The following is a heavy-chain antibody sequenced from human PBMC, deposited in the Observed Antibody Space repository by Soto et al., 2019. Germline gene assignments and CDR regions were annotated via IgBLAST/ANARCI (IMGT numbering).Heavy chain of an antibody. CDR2: ISSSSSYI. CDR3: ARDGGTIFGVVIIPYDY. D-gene: IGHD3-3*01. J-gene: IGHJ4*02. V-gene: IGHV3-21*01. Sequence: DVQLVESGGGLVKPGGSLRLSCAASGFTFSSYSMNWVRQAPGKGLEWVSSISSSSSYIYYADSVKGRFTISRDNAKNSLYLQMNSLRAEDTAVYYCARDGGTIFGVVIIPYDYWGQGTLVTVSS. CDR1: GFTFSSYS.